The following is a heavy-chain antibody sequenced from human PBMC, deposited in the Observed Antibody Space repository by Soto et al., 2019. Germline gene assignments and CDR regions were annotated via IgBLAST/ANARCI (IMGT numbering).Heavy chain of an antibody. J-gene: IGHJ6*02. D-gene: IGHD6-19*01. CDR3: ARDQEEAVAGTGYYYYGMDV. V-gene: IGHV3-30-3*01. Sequence: QVQLVESGGGVVQPGRSLRLSCAASGFTFSSYAMHWVRQAPGKGLEWVAVISYDGSNKYYADSVKGRFTISRDNSKNTLYLQMNSLRAEDTAVYCCARDQEEAVAGTGYYYYGMDVWGQGTTVTVSS. CDR1: GFTFSSYA. CDR2: ISYDGSNK.